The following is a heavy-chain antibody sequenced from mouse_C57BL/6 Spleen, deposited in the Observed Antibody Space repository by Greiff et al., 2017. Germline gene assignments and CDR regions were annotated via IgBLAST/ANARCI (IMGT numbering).Heavy chain of an antibody. CDR3: ARGVITTVVTFDYFDV. J-gene: IGHJ1*03. CDR1: GYSITSGYY. Sequence: EVQLVESGPGLVKPSQSLSLTCSVTGYSITSGYYWNWIRQFPGNQLEWMGYISYDGSNNSNPSLKNRISLPRDTAKNQFFLKLNAVTTEDTATYYCARGVITTVVTFDYFDVWGTGTTVTVSS. D-gene: IGHD1-1*01. CDR2: ISYDGSN. V-gene: IGHV3-6*01.